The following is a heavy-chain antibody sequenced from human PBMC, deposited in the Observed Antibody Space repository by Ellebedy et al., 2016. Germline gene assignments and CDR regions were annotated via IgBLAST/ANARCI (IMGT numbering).Heavy chain of an antibody. CDR1: GFTFSSYD. Sequence: GESLKISCAASGFTFSSYDMNWVRQAPGKGLEWLSYISSTSGKIYYADSVKGRFTITRDNAKNSLYLEMNSLRAEDTAVYYCARGSGYGGYQPFDYWGQGTLVTVSS. D-gene: IGHD5-12*01. V-gene: IGHV3-48*04. CDR3: ARGSGYGGYQPFDY. J-gene: IGHJ4*02. CDR2: ISSTSGKI.